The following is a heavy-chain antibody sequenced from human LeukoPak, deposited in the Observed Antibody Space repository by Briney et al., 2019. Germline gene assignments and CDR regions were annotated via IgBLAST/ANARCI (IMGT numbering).Heavy chain of an antibody. J-gene: IGHJ4*02. CDR1: GFTFSNAW. V-gene: IGHV3-11*04. D-gene: IGHD2-21*01. CDR3: AWGGIAAFDS. Sequence: GGSLRLSCAASGFTFSNAWISWVRQAPGKGLEWVAYISSSGNTRYYADSVKGRFTISRDNAKNSLYLQMNSLRAEDTAVYYCAWGGIAAFDSWGQGTLVTVSS. CDR2: ISSSGNTR.